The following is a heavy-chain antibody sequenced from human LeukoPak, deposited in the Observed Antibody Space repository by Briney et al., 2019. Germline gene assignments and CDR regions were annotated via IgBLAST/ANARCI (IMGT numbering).Heavy chain of an antibody. CDR1: GYSISSGYY. J-gene: IGHJ3*02. Sequence: SETLSLTCAVSGYSISSGYYWGWIRQPPGNGLEWIGSIYHSGSTYYNPSLKSRVTISVDTSKNQFSLKLSSVTAADTAVYYCARRHQNDAFDIWGQGTMVTVSS. V-gene: IGHV4-38-2*01. CDR3: ARRHQNDAFDI. CDR2: IYHSGST.